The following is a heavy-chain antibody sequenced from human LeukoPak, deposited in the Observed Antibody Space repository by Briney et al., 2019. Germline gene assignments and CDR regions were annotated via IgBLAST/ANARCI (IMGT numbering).Heavy chain of an antibody. CDR2: ISGSSDST. CDR3: AKTQRDCSSTSCSRYFGMDV. J-gene: IGHJ6*02. D-gene: IGHD2-2*01. CDR1: GFTFSSYA. Sequence: PGGSLRLSCAASGFTFSSYALTWVRQALGKGLEWVSAISGSSDSTLFADSVKGRFTISRDNSKNALYLQMNSLRAEDTAVYYCAKTQRDCSSTSCSRYFGMDVWGQGTTVTVSS. V-gene: IGHV3-23*01.